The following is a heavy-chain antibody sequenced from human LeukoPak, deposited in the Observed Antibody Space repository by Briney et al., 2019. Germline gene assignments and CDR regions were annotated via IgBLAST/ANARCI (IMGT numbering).Heavy chain of an antibody. CDR2: IYYSGNT. Sequence: SETLSPTCTVSGVSISSSNSYWGWIRQPPGKGLEWIGSIYYSGNTYYNASLKSQVSISIDTSKNQFSLKLSSVTAADTAVYYCARTRYYYNSRSYGAPYYFDYWGQGTLVTVSS. V-gene: IGHV4-39*01. D-gene: IGHD3-10*01. CDR1: GVSISSSNSY. J-gene: IGHJ4*02. CDR3: ARTRYYYNSRSYGAPYYFDY.